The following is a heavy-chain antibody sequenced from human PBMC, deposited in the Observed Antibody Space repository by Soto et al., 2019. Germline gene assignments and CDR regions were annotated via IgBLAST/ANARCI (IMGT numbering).Heavy chain of an antibody. CDR3: ARHYYYDSSGYYWDFGF. Sequence: LSLTCKVAGGGISISSGDWGRIQKHPGKGLEWIGSIYYSGSTYYNPSLKSRVTISVDTSKNQFSLKLSSGTAADTAVYYCARHYYYDSSGYYWDFGFWVQGTLV. V-gene: IGHV4-39*01. D-gene: IGHD3-22*01. CDR1: GGGISISSGD. J-gene: IGHJ4*02. CDR2: IYYSGST.